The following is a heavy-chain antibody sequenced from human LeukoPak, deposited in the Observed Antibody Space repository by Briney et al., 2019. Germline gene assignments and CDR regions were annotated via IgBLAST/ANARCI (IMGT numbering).Heavy chain of an antibody. J-gene: IGHJ6*02. V-gene: IGHV4-39*01. D-gene: IGHD6-19*01. Sequence: SETLSLTCTVSGGSISSSSYYWGWIRQPPGKGLEWIGSIYYSGGTYYNPSLKSRVTISVDTSKNQFSLKLSSVTAADTAVYYCARSVVAMAGIGDYYHGMDVWGQGTTVTVSS. CDR1: GGSISSSSYY. CDR2: IYYSGGT. CDR3: ARSVVAMAGIGDYYHGMDV.